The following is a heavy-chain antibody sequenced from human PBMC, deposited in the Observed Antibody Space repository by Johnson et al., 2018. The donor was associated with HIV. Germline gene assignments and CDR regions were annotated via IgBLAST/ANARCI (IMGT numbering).Heavy chain of an antibody. Sequence: EVQLVESGGGLVQPGGSLRLSCAASGFTFSSYWMSWVRQAPGQGLEWVANIKQDGSEKYYVDSVKGRFTISRDNAKNSLYLQMNSLRAEDTAVYYCARPGELLPRPDAFDIWGQGTMVTVSS. V-gene: IGHV3-7*01. CDR3: ARPGELLPRPDAFDI. D-gene: IGHD3-10*01. J-gene: IGHJ3*02. CDR2: IKQDGSEK. CDR1: GFTFSSYW.